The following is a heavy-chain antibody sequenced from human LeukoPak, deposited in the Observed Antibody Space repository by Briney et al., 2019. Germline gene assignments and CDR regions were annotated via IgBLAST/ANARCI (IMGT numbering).Heavy chain of an antibody. J-gene: IGHJ6*02. CDR2: IKPDGSAK. V-gene: IGHV3-7*04. Sequence: PGGSLRLSCAASGFTFSNHWMTWVRQGPGKGLEWVANIKPDGSAKYYVDSVKGRFTISRDNAKNSHYLQMNSLRGDDTAVYYCGRAMDVWGQGTTVIVSS. CDR1: GFTFSNHW. CDR3: GRAMDV.